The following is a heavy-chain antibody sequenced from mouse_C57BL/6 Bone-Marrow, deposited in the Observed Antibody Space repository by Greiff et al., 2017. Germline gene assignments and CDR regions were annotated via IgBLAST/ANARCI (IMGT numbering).Heavy chain of an antibody. CDR1: GYTFTSYW. Sequence: QVQLKQPGAELVMPGASVKLSCKAFGYTFTSYWMHWVKQRPGQGLEWIGEIDPSDSYTNYNQKFKGKSTLTVDKSSSTAYMQLSSLTSEDSAVYYCARDSLFYFDYWGQGTTLTVSS. CDR2: IDPSDSYT. J-gene: IGHJ2*01. CDR3: ARDSLFYFDY. V-gene: IGHV1-69*01.